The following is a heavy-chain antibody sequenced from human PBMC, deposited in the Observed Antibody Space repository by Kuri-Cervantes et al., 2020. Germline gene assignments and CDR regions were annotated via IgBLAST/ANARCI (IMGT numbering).Heavy chain of an antibody. CDR2: IYHSGST. CDR3: ARAGPGNTMVRGVITRPRYFDY. V-gene: IGHV4-38-2*01. D-gene: IGHD3-10*01. CDR1: GYSISSGYY. Sequence: SETLSLTCAVSGYSISSGYYWGWIRQPPGKGLEWIGSIYHSGSTYYNPSLKSRVTISVDTSKNQFSLKLSSVTAADTAVYYCARAGPGNTMVRGVITRPRYFDYWGQGTLVTVSS. J-gene: IGHJ4*02.